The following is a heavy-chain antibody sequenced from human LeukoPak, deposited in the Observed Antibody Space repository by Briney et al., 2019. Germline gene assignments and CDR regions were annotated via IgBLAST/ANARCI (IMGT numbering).Heavy chain of an antibody. CDR3: ARSGYSSGWPHAFYYYYGMDV. CDR1: GYTFTSYA. V-gene: IGHV1-3*01. D-gene: IGHD6-19*01. Sequence: GASVKVSCKASGYTFTSYAMHWVRQAPGQRLEWMGWINASNGNTKYSQKSQGRVTITRDTSASTAYMELSSLRSEDTAVYYCARSGYSSGWPHAFYYYYGMDVWGQGTTVTVSS. J-gene: IGHJ6*02. CDR2: INASNGNT.